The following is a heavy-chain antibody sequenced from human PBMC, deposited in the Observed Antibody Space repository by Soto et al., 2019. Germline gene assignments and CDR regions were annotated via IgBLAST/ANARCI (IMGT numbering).Heavy chain of an antibody. V-gene: IGHV4-59*01. CDR2: IYYSGST. CDR3: ARGMPLDY. J-gene: IGHJ4*01. D-gene: IGHD2-2*01. Sequence: NPSETLSLTCTVSGGSISSYYWTWIRQPPGKGLEWIGYIYYSGSTNYNPSLKSRVTISVDTSKSQFSLRLSSVTAADTAVYYCARGMPLDYWGQGTLVTVSS. CDR1: GGSISSYY.